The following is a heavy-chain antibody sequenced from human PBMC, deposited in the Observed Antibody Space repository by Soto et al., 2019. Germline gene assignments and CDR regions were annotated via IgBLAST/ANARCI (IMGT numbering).Heavy chain of an antibody. CDR3: ARVSGYYLPDY. J-gene: IGHJ4*02. D-gene: IGHD5-12*01. CDR1: GYTFTNYD. Sequence: ASVKVSCKASGYTFTNYDINWVRQATGQGPEYMGWMNPNSGKIGYVQKFQGRVTITRDTSASTAYMELSSLRSEDTAVYYCARVSGYYLPDYWGQGTLVTVSS. V-gene: IGHV1-8*01. CDR2: MNPNSGKI.